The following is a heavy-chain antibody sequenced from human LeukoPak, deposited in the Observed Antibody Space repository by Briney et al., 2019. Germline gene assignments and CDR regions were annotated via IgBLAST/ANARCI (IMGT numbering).Heavy chain of an antibody. V-gene: IGHV4-59*12. CDR3: AREYGSGSYFSHTPWFDP. Sequence: PSETLSLTCTVSGGSISSYYWSWIRQPPGKGLEWIGYIYYSGSTNYNPSLKSRVTISVDTSKNEFSLRLTSVTAADTAVYYCAREYGSGSYFSHTPWFDPWGQGTLVTVSS. D-gene: IGHD3-10*01. CDR2: IYYSGST. J-gene: IGHJ5*02. CDR1: GGSISSYY.